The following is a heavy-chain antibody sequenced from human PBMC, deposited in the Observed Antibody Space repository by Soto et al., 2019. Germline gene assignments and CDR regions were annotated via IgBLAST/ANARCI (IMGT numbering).Heavy chain of an antibody. J-gene: IGHJ3*02. CDR1: GGSISSGGYY. D-gene: IGHD2-15*01. Sequence: SETLSLTCTVPGGSISSGGYYWSWIRQHPGKGLEWIGYIYYSGSTYYNPSLKSRVTISVDTSKNQFSLKLSSVTAADTAVYYCARTRGGDCSGGSCYDAFDIWGQGTMVTVSS. CDR3: ARTRGGDCSGGSCYDAFDI. CDR2: IYYSGST. V-gene: IGHV4-31*02.